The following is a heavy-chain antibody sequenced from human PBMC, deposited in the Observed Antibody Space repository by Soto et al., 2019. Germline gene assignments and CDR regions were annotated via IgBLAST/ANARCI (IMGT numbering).Heavy chain of an antibody. CDR1: GFTFSSYA. J-gene: IGHJ4*02. CDR3: ARVTQPGGLYYFDY. CDR2: ISYDGSNK. D-gene: IGHD3-16*01. V-gene: IGHV3-30-3*01. Sequence: QVQLVESGGGVVQPGRSLRLSCAASGFTFSSYAMHWVRQAPGKGLEWVAVISYDGSNKYYADSVKGRFTISRDNSKNTLYLQMNSLRAEDTAVYYCARVTQPGGLYYFDYWGQGTLVTVSS.